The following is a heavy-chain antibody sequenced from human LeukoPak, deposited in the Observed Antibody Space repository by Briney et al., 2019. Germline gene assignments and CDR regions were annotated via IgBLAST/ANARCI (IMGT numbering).Heavy chain of an antibody. CDR2: IKNDGSST. CDR1: GFPFSNYW. V-gene: IGHV3-74*01. CDR3: ARARYDYRLPVDP. Sequence: PGESLRLSCAASGFPFSNYWMHWVYQAPGKGLVRVSHIKNDGSSTSCADSVKGRFTISRDNAKNTVYLQMNSPRDEDTAVYYCARARYDYRLPVDPWGQGTLVTVSS. J-gene: IGHJ5*02. D-gene: IGHD5-12*01.